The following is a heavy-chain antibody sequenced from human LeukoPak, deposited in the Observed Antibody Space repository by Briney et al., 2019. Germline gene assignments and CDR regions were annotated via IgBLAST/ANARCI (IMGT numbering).Heavy chain of an antibody. CDR2: IYTSGST. V-gene: IGHV4-4*07. D-gene: IGHD2-2*01. CDR3: ARDSQGVCRSTSCPYLFDY. CDR1: GGSISSYY. Sequence: PSETLSLTCTVPGGSISSYYWSWIRQPAGKGLEWIGRIYTSGSTNYNPSLKSRVTMSVDTSKNQFSLKLSSVTAADTAVYYCARDSQGVCRSTSCPYLFDYWGRGPLAPVPS. J-gene: IGHJ4*02.